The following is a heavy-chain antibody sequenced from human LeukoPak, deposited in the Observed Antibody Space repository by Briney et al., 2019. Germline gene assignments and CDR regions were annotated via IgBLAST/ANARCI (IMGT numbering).Heavy chain of an antibody. Sequence: GGSLRLSCAASGFTFSSYAMSWVRQAPGKGVEWVSAISGRGGSTDYADSVKGRFTISRDNSNNTLDLQMNSLRAEDSAVYYCAKASLVSRSSLDYYYGMDVWGQGTTVTVSS. D-gene: IGHD6-13*01. CDR1: GFTFSSYA. CDR2: ISGRGGST. V-gene: IGHV3-23*01. CDR3: AKASLVSRSSLDYYYGMDV. J-gene: IGHJ6*02.